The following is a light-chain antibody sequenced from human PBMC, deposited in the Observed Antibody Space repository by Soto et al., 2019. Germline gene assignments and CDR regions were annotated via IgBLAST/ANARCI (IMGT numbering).Light chain of an antibody. CDR1: QNISVW. CDR2: DAS. J-gene: IGKJ2*01. Sequence: DIQMTQSPSTLSASVGDGVTITCRASQNISVWLAWYQQRPGKAPKFLIYDASNLETGVSSRFSSSGSGTEFTLTIRSLQPDDFATYYCQQYDSSSPTFGQGTKLEIK. CDR3: QQYDSSSPT. V-gene: IGKV1-5*01.